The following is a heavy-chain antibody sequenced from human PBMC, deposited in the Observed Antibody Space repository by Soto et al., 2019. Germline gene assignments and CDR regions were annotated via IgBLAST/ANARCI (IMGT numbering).Heavy chain of an antibody. CDR1: GYTFTSYG. V-gene: IGHV1-18*01. Sequence: QVQLVQSGAEVKKPGASVKVSCKASGYTFTSYGISWVRQAPGQGLEWMGWISASNGNTNYAQKLQGRVTMTTDTSTGTAYMELRSLTSDDTAFYYCARGNYYPTPAFDIWGQGTMVTVSS. CDR3: ARGNYYPTPAFDI. CDR2: ISASNGNT. D-gene: IGHD3-22*01. J-gene: IGHJ3*02.